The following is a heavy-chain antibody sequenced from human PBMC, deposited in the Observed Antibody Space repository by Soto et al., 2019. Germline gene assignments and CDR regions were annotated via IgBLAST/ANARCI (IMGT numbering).Heavy chain of an antibody. CDR1: GYTFTIYW. J-gene: IGHJ4*02. D-gene: IGHD4-17*01. Sequence: GESLKISCQVSGYTFTIYWIGWVRQMPGKGLEWMGIIYPSDSDTRYSPSFQGQVTISADQSINTAYLQWDSLKASDTAIYYCARAANTVADNFDLWGQGTPVTVSS. V-gene: IGHV5-51*01. CDR3: ARAANTVADNFDL. CDR2: IYPSDSDT.